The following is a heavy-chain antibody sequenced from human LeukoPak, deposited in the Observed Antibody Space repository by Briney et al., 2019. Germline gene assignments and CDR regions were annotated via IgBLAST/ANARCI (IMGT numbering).Heavy chain of an antibody. D-gene: IGHD5-12*01. V-gene: IGHV1-46*01. CDR2: INPSGGST. Sequence: ASVKVSCKASGYTFTFYYIYWVRQAPGQGLEWMGIINPSGGSTNYAQKFQGRVTITADESTSTAYMELSSLRSEDTAVYYCATRGYSGYEGFVYWGQGTLVTVSS. CDR1: GYTFTFYY. CDR3: ATRGYSGYEGFVY. J-gene: IGHJ4*02.